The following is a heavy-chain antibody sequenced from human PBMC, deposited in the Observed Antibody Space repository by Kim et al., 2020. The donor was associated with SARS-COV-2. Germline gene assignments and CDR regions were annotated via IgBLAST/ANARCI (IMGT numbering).Heavy chain of an antibody. V-gene: IGHV3-7*01. J-gene: IGHJ4*02. CDR2: IKRDGSER. Sequence: GGSLRLSCVESGITSSSYWSTWVRQAPGKGLEWVANIKRDGSERYYGDSVKGRFTISRDNAKSSVFLQMNSLRSEDTAVYYCGISGIWGQGTLVTVSS. CDR1: GITSSSYW. CDR3: GISGI.